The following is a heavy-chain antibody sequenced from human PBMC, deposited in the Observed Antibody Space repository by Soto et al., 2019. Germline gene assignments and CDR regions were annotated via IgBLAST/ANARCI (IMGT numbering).Heavy chain of an antibody. CDR2: IYYSGST. CDR1: GGSISSYY. J-gene: IGHJ6*02. CDR3: ARDLGDLGMDV. V-gene: IGHV4-59*01. Sequence: SETLSLTCTVSGGSISSYYWGWIRQPPGKGLEWIGYIYYSGSTNYNPSLKSRVTISVDTSKNQFSLNLNSVTAADTAVYYCARDLGDLGMDVWGQGTTVTVSS.